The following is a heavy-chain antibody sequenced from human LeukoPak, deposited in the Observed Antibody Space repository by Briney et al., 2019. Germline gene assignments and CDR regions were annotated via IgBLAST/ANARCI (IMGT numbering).Heavy chain of an antibody. Sequence: GGSLRLSCAASGFTFSSYGMHWVRQAPGKGLEWVAVISYDGSNKYYADSVKGRFTISRDNSKNTLYLQMKSLRAEDTAVYYCAKDPNIVGATVRGGQGTLVTVSS. CDR3: AKDPNIVGATVR. V-gene: IGHV3-30*18. D-gene: IGHD1-26*01. J-gene: IGHJ4*02. CDR1: GFTFSSYG. CDR2: ISYDGSNK.